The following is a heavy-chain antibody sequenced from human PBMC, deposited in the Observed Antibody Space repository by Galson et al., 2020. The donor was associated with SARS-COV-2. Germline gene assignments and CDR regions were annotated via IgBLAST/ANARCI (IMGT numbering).Heavy chain of an antibody. J-gene: IGHJ4*02. V-gene: IGHV5-51*01. D-gene: IGHD2-8*01. CDR3: AKRGYCSDGVCYGIDY. CDR1: GYSFSNYW. CDR2: IYPADSDT. Sequence: GESLKISCKGSGYSFSNYWIGWVRQMPGKGLEWMGIIYPADSDTRYSPSFQGQVTISADKSISTAYLQWSSLKASDTAMYYCAKRGYCSDGVCYGIDYWGQGTLVTVSS.